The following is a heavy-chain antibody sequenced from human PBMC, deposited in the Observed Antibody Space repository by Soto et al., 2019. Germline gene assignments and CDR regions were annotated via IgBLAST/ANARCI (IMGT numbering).Heavy chain of an antibody. Sequence: QVQLVESGGGVVQPGRSLRLSCAASGFTFSSYAMHWVRQAPGKGLEWVAVISYDGSNKYYADSVKGRFTISRDNSKNTLYLQMNSLRAEDTAVYYCARVRPIYDSSGSIDYWGQGTLVTVSS. D-gene: IGHD3-22*01. V-gene: IGHV3-30-3*01. CDR1: GFTFSSYA. CDR2: ISYDGSNK. J-gene: IGHJ4*02. CDR3: ARVRPIYDSSGSIDY.